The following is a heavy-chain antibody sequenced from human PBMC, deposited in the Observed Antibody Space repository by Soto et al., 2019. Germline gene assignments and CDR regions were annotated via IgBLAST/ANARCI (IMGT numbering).Heavy chain of an antibody. CDR1: GFSFSNYA. CDR2: ISGSGGSA. CDR3: ATSSYNSGWYAVY. D-gene: IGHD6-19*01. J-gene: IGHJ4*02. Sequence: PGGSLRLSCAASGFSFSNYAMNWVRQAPGKGLEWVSVISGSGGSASYADSVQGRFTISRDNSNNTLYLQMNSLRAEDTAVYYCATSSYNSGWYAVYWGQGALVTVSS. V-gene: IGHV3-23*01.